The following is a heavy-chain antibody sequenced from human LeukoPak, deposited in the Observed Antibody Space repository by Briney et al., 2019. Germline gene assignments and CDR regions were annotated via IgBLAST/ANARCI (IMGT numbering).Heavy chain of an antibody. V-gene: IGHV4-61*01. CDR2: IYYSGST. D-gene: IGHD1-26*01. CDR3: AREIAGDSGSYDY. CDR1: GGSISSDSYY. J-gene: IGHJ4*02. Sequence: PSQTLSLTCTVSGGSISSDSYYWSWIRQPPGKGLEWIGYIYYSGSTNYNPSLKSRVTISVDTSKNQFSLKLSSVTAADTAVYYCAREIAGDSGSYDYWGQGTLVTVSS.